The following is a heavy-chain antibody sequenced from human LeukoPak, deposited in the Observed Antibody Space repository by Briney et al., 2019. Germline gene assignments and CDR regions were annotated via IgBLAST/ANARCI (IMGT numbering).Heavy chain of an antibody. CDR3: ARDDSSGYSTLGY. V-gene: IGHV4-59*11. CDR2: IYYSGST. CDR1: GGSISSHY. D-gene: IGHD3-22*01. Sequence: SETLSLTCTVSGGSISSHYWSWIQQPPGKGLEWIGDIYYSGSTNYNPSLKSRVTISLDTSKNQFSLRLSSVTAADTAVYYCARDDSSGYSTLGYWGQGTLVTVSS. J-gene: IGHJ4*02.